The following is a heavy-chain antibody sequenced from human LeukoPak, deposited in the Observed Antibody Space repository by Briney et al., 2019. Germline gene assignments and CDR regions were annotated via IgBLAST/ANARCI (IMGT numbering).Heavy chain of an antibody. Sequence: ASVKVSCKASGYTFTSYVISWLRQAPGQGLAWVGIINPSGGSTSYAQKFQGRVTMTRDMSTSTVYMELSSLRSEDTAVYYCARVGIITMLSDAFDIWGQGTMVTVSS. D-gene: IGHD3-10*02. CDR3: ARVGIITMLSDAFDI. V-gene: IGHV1-46*01. CDR1: GYTFTSYV. J-gene: IGHJ3*02. CDR2: INPSGGST.